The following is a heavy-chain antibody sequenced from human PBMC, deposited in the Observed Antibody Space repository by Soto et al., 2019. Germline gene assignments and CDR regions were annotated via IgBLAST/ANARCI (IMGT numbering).Heavy chain of an antibody. CDR2: IYSGGST. V-gene: IGHV3-53*01. D-gene: IGHD6-13*01. Sequence: HPGGSLRLSCAASGFTVSSNYMSWVRQAPGKGLEWVSVIYSGGSTYYADSVKGRFTISRDNSKNTLYLQMNSLRAEDTAVYYCARDRRYSSPSGVYYYGMDVWGQGTTVTVS. CDR1: GFTVSSNY. CDR3: ARDRRYSSPSGVYYYGMDV. J-gene: IGHJ6*02.